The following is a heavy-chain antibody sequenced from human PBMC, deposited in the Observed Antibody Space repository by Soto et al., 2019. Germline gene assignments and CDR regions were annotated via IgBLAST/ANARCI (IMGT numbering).Heavy chain of an antibody. Sequence: QAHLVQSGAEVRKPGASVKLSCTAAGYAFTGYAIHWVRQAPGQGLERMGWINAGNGYTKFSQNFQGRVSVTRDTSSSMAYMELSSLRFEDTAVYYCARGDYYDSSGLDLWGQGTLVTVSS. V-gene: IGHV1-3*01. CDR2: INAGNGYT. CDR1: GYAFTGYA. J-gene: IGHJ5*02. CDR3: ARGDYYDSSGLDL. D-gene: IGHD3-22*01.